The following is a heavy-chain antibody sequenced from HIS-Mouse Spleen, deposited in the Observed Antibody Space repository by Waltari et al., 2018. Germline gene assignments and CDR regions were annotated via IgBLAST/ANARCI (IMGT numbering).Heavy chain of an antibody. J-gene: IGHJ4*02. D-gene: IGHD3-10*01. CDR2: IYHSGGT. Sequence: QVQLQESGPGLVKPSETLSLTCTVSGYSISSGYYWGCIRQPPGKGLVWIGSIYHSGGTYYTPSLTSRVTISVDTSKNQFSLKLSSVTAADTAVYYCAEGGDYYGSGSYDYWGQGTLVTVSS. V-gene: IGHV4-38-2*02. CDR3: AEGGDYYGSGSYDY. CDR1: GYSISSGYY.